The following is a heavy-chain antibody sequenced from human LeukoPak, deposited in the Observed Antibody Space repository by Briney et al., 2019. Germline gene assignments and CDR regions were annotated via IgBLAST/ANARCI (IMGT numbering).Heavy chain of an antibody. CDR1: GGSISRTNW. CDR3: ARQGELAIDY. J-gene: IGHJ4*02. Sequence: SGTLSLTCDVSGGSISRTNWWSWVRQSPGKGLEWIGFIYNTGRTNYNPSLQSRVTMSIDTSKNQFSLKLSSVTAADTAVYYCARQGELAIDYWGQGTLVTVSS. V-gene: IGHV4-4*02. CDR2: IYNTGRT. D-gene: IGHD1-26*01.